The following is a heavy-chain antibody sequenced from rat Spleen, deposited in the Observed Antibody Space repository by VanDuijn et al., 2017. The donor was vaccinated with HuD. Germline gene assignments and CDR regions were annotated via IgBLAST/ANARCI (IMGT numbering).Heavy chain of an antibody. CDR1: GFTFSNYD. Sequence: EVQLVESGGGLVQPGRSLKLSCAASGFTFSNYDMAWVRQAPTKGLEWVASIRTSGGSTYYRDSMKGRFTVSRNNAKSTLYLQMDSLRSEDTATYYWARPGLHAPVLNWFAYWGQGTLVTVSA. CDR2: IRTSGGST. CDR3: ARPGLHAPVLNWFAY. D-gene: IGHD3-8*01. V-gene: IGHV5-25*01. J-gene: IGHJ3*01.